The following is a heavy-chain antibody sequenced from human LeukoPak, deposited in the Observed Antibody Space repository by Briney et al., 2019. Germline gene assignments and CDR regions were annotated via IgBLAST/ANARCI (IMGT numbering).Heavy chain of an antibody. J-gene: IGHJ6*03. D-gene: IGHD3-3*01. CDR1: GYTFTSYD. V-gene: IGHV1-8*01. CDR3: ARGPYDFWSGYYYYYYYYMDV. Sequence: ASVKVSCKASGYTFTSYDINWVRQAPGQGLEWMGWMNPNSGNTGYAQKFQGRVTMTRNTSISTAYMELSSLRPEDTAVYYCARGPYDFWSGYYYYYYYYMDVWGKGTTVTVSS. CDR2: MNPNSGNT.